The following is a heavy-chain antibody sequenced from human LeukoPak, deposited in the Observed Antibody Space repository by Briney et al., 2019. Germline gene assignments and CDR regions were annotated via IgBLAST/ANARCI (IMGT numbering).Heavy chain of an antibody. D-gene: IGHD4-23*01. CDR3: ARGPSGGFDY. CDR2: ISGSGGST. CDR1: DFTFTSYG. J-gene: IGHJ4*02. Sequence: AGGSLRLSCAASDFTFTSYGMSWVRQAPGKGLEWVSAISGSGGSTYYADSVKGRFTISRDNSKNTLYLQMNSLRAEDTAVYYCARGPSGGFDYWGQGTLVTVSS. V-gene: IGHV3-23*01.